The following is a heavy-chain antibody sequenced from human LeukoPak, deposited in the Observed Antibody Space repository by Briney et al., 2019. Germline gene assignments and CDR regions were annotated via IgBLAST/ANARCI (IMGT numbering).Heavy chain of an antibody. J-gene: IGHJ4*02. D-gene: IGHD5-24*01. CDR1: GGSISSGGYY. V-gene: IGHV4-31*03. CDR3: ARVSGDGYNRYYFDY. CDR2: IYYSGST. Sequence: SETLSLTCTVSGGSISSGGYYWSWIRQHPGKGLEWIGYIYYSGSTYYKPSLKSRVTISVDTSKNQFSLKLSSVTAADTAVYYCARVSGDGYNRYYFDYWGQGTLVTVSS.